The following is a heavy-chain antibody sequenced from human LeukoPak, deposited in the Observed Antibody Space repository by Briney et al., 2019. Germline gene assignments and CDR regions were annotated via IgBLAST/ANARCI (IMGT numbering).Heavy chain of an antibody. Sequence: GASVKVSXKASGYTFTGCYMHWVRQAPGQGLEWMGRINPNSGGTNYAQKFQGRVTMTRDTSISTAYMELSRLRSDDTAVYYCARVRASVYSPVTSLYYFDYWGQGTLVTVSS. CDR1: GYTFTGCY. V-gene: IGHV1-2*06. J-gene: IGHJ4*02. D-gene: IGHD3-10*01. CDR3: ARVRASVYSPVTSLYYFDY. CDR2: INPNSGGT.